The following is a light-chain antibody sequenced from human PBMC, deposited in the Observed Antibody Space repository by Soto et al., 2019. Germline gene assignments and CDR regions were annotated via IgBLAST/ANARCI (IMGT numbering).Light chain of an antibody. CDR1: SSDVGLFNL. J-gene: IGLJ3*02. V-gene: IGLV2-23*02. Sequence: QSAPIQPASVSASPGQSITISCTGTSSDVGLFNLVSWYQHYPDKAPKLILYEVNKWPSGISHRFSSSKSGNTASLTISGLQADDEADYYCCSYAGSRTWVFGGGTKVTVL. CDR2: EVN. CDR3: CSYAGSRTWV.